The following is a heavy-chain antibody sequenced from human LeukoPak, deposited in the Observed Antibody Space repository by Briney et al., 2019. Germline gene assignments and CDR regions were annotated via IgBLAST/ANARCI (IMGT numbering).Heavy chain of an antibody. Sequence: GGSLRLSCAASGFTFSSYGMHWVRQAPGKGLEWVAVIWYDGSNKYYADSVKGRFTISRDNSKNTLNLQMNSLRAEDTAVYYCARDYGDYGFDYWGQGTLVTVSS. J-gene: IGHJ4*02. D-gene: IGHD4-17*01. V-gene: IGHV3-33*01. CDR2: IWYDGSNK. CDR3: ARDYGDYGFDY. CDR1: GFTFSSYG.